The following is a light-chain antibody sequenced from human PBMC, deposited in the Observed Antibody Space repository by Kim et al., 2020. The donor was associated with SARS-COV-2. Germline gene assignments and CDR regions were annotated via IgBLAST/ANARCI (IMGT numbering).Light chain of an antibody. Sequence: ASVGARVSITCRANQGISTFLAWYQERPGEAPNLLIYGASTLQSGVPPRFSGSRSGTDFTLTIDNLQPEDFATYYCHQINGYPLTFGGGTKVDIK. CDR1: QGISTF. J-gene: IGKJ4*01. CDR2: GAS. CDR3: HQINGYPLT. V-gene: IGKV1-9*01.